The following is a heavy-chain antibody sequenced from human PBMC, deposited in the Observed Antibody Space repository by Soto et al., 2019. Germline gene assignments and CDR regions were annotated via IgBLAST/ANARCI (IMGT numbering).Heavy chain of an antibody. Sequence: SEILSLTCTVSGASVSTGVYYWTWIRQHPGKGLEWIGYIDNSGSTYYNPSLTGRVDISVDTSKNQFSLNLQSLTAADTAFYYCAGAVSDFDVRRYRTSYFDQWGQGILVTVSS. V-gene: IGHV4-31*03. D-gene: IGHD3-10*02. CDR2: IDNSGST. CDR3: AGAVSDFDVRRYRTSYFDQ. CDR1: GASVSTGVYY. J-gene: IGHJ4*02.